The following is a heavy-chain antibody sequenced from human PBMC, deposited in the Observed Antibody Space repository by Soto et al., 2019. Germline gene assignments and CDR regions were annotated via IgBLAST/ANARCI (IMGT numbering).Heavy chain of an antibody. CDR1: GFTFSSYG. CDR3: AKGPIAAAADAFDI. D-gene: IGHD6-13*01. V-gene: IGHV3-30*18. CDR2: ISYDGSNK. Sequence: QVQLVESGGGVVQPGRSLRLSCAASGFTFSSYGMHWVRQAPGKGLEWVAVISYDGSNKYYADSVKGRFTISRDNSKNTLYLQMSSLRAEDTAVYYCAKGPIAAAADAFDIWGQGTMVTVSS. J-gene: IGHJ3*02.